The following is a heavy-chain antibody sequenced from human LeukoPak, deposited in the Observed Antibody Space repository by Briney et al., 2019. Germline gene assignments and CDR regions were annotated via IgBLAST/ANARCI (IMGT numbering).Heavy chain of an antibody. V-gene: IGHV4-34*01. CDR1: GGSFSGYY. CDR2: INHSGST. D-gene: IGHD2-2*01. J-gene: IGHJ3*02. CDR3: ARDSASCRGCAFDI. Sequence: SETLSLTCAVYGGSFSGYYWSWIRQPPGKGLEWIGEINHSGSTNYNPSLKSRVTISVGTSKNQFSLKLSSVTAADTAVYYCARDSASCRGCAFDIWGQGTVVTVSS.